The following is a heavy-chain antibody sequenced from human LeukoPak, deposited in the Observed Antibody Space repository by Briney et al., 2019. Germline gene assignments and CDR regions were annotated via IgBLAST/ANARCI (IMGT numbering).Heavy chain of an antibody. D-gene: IGHD3-10*01. CDR1: GGSISSSSYY. Sequence: SETLSLTCTVSGGSISSSSYYWGWIRQPPGKGLEWIGSIYYSGSTYYNPSLKSRVTISVDTSKNQFSLKLSSVTAADTAVYHCASGGVRAYNWFDPWGQGTLVTVSS. J-gene: IGHJ5*02. CDR3: ASGGVRAYNWFDP. V-gene: IGHV4-39*07. CDR2: IYYSGST.